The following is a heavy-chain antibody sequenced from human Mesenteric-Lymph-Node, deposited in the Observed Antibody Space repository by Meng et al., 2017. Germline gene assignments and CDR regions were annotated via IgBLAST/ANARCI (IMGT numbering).Heavy chain of an antibody. CDR2: ISSSSSYI. Sequence: EVQLVESGGGLVQPGGSLVLSCAASGFTFSSYSMYWGRQAPGKGLEWVSSISSSSSYIYYADSVKGRFTISRDNAKNSLYLQMNSLRAEDTAVYYCARNVRLRDGYNSDYWGQGTLVTVSS. CDR1: GFTFSSYS. J-gene: IGHJ4*02. D-gene: IGHD5-24*01. CDR3: ARNVRLRDGYNSDY. V-gene: IGHV3-21*01.